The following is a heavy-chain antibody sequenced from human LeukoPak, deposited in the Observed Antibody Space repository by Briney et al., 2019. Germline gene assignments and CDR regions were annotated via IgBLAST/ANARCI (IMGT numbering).Heavy chain of an antibody. CDR3: AKENYDVLTAYSDY. V-gene: IGHV3-23*01. D-gene: IGHD3-9*01. CDR2: ISGSGSST. CDR1: GFTFSNYA. J-gene: IGHJ4*02. Sequence: GVSLTLSCAASGFTFSNYAMRWARQAPGRGLEWVSGISGSGSSTHYAVCEKGRFSLPREISENTLYLKMNSLRADDTAVFYCAKENYDVLTAYSDYWGQGTLVTVSS.